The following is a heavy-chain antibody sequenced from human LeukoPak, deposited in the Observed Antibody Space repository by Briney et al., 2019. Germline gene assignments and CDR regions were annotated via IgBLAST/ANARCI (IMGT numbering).Heavy chain of an antibody. D-gene: IGHD3-22*01. CDR3: ARAEYYYDSSGYYYDPFDI. Sequence: SETLSLTCTVSGGSISSSSYYWGWIRQPPGKGLEWIGSIYYSGSTYYNPSLKSRVTISVDTSKNQFSLKLSSVTAADTAVYYCARAEYYYDSSGYYYDPFDIWGQGTMVTVSS. V-gene: IGHV4-39*07. CDR2: IYYSGST. J-gene: IGHJ3*02. CDR1: GGSISSSSYY.